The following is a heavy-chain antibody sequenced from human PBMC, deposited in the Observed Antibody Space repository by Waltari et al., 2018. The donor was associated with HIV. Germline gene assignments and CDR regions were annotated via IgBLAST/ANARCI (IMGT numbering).Heavy chain of an antibody. CDR1: EFTFNNYW. V-gene: IGHV3-7*01. CDR3: AREALYDSSGYYFDY. J-gene: IGHJ4*02. D-gene: IGHD3-22*01. CDR2: IKQDESEK. Sequence: EVQLVESGGGLVQPGGSLRLSCAASEFTFNNYWMTWVRQAPGKGLEWVANIKQDESEKYYVDSVKGRFTTSRDNAKNSLFLQMNSLRAEDTAVYYCAREALYDSSGYYFDYWGQGTLVTVSS.